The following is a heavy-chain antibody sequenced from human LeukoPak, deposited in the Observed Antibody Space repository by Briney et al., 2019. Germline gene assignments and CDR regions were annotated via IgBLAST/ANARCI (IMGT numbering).Heavy chain of an antibody. CDR3: ARALPQQWAIVSKWYFDL. V-gene: IGHV3-74*01. J-gene: IGHJ2*01. D-gene: IGHD1-26*01. CDR1: GFTFSDNW. CDR2: INIDGSST. Sequence: PGGSLRLSCEASGFTFSDNWMHWVRQAPGKGLVWVSRINIDGSSTTYADSVKGRFTISRDNAKNTLYLQMNSLRAEDTAVYYCARALPQQWAIVSKWYFDLWGRGTLVTVSS.